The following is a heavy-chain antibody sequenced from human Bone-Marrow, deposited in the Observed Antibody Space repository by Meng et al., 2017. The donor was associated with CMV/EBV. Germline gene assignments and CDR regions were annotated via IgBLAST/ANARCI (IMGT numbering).Heavy chain of an antibody. D-gene: IGHD3-16*01. CDR2: MNPNSGNT. Sequence: ASVKVSCKASGYTFTSYGIKWVRQATGQGLEWMGWMNPNSGNTGYAQKLQGRVTMTRNTSISTAYMELSSLRSEDTAVYYRARYVTYYYYGMDVWGQGTTVTVSS. J-gene: IGHJ6*02. V-gene: IGHV1-8*02. CDR3: ARYVTYYYYGMDV. CDR1: GYTFTSYG.